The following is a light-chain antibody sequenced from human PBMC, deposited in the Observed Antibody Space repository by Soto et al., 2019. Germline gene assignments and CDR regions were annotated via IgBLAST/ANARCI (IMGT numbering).Light chain of an antibody. Sequence: QSALAQPASLSGSPGQSITISCTGTSSDIGAYDYVSWFQQQPGKDPKLMISEVNNRPSGVSNRFSGSKSGNTAYLTISGLQVEDEAEYLCSAFTTTSTRDFGTGTKVTGL. V-gene: IGLV2-14*01. CDR3: SAFTTTSTRD. CDR2: EVN. CDR1: SSDIGAYDY. J-gene: IGLJ1*01.